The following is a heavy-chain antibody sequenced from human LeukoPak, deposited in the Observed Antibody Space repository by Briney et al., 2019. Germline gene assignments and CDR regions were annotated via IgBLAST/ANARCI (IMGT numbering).Heavy chain of an antibody. CDR2: IKRKTDGGTT. CDR3: AKSVGSGSYYNTDC. CDR1: GFTFSNAW. D-gene: IGHD3-10*01. V-gene: IGHV3-15*01. Sequence: GGSLRLSCAASGFTFSNAWMTWVRQAPGKGLEWVGRIKRKTDGGTTDYAAPVKGRFTISRDDSKNTLYLQMNSLRAEDTAVYYCAKSVGSGSYYNTDCWGQGTLVTVSS. J-gene: IGHJ4*02.